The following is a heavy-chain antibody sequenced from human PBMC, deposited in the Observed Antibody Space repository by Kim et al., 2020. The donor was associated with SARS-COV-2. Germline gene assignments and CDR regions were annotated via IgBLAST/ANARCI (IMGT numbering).Heavy chain of an antibody. D-gene: IGHD5-12*01. CDR1: GDSINSGGSY. Sequence: SETLSLTCTVSGDSINSGGSYWNGIRQHPGKGLEWIGYMYYTGATYYSPSLKSRVSISGDPSKNQFSLRFSSVTAADTAIYFCAGGSGSTGYAHVDYWGQGTVVTVSS. CDR2: MYYTGAT. CDR3: AGGSGSTGYAHVDY. V-gene: IGHV4-31*03. J-gene: IGHJ4*02.